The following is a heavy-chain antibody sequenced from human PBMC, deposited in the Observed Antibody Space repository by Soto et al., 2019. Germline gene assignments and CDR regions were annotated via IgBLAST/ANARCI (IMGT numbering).Heavy chain of an antibody. CDR2: ISYDGSNK. D-gene: IGHD3-22*01. J-gene: IGHJ3*02. V-gene: IGHV3-30*03. CDR3: ATDSSVDAFDI. Sequence: QVQLVESGGGVVQPGRSLRLSCAASGFTFSSYGMHWVRQAPGKGLEWVAVISYDGSNKYYADSVKGRFTISRDNSKNSLYLQMNSLRAEDTAVYYFATDSSVDAFDIWGQGTMVTVSS. CDR1: GFTFSSYG.